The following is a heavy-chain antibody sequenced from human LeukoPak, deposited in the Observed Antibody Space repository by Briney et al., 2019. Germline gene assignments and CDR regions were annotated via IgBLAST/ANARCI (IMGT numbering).Heavy chain of an antibody. D-gene: IGHD6-13*01. V-gene: IGHV4-4*09. J-gene: IGHJ4*02. CDR3: ARLAAAGRLDY. Sequence: SETLSLTYTVSGGSISSYYWSWIRQPPGKGLEWIGYIYTSGSTNYNPSLKSRVTISVDTSKNQFSLKLSSVTAADTAVYYCARLAAAGRLDYWGQGTLVTVSS. CDR2: IYTSGST. CDR1: GGSISSYY.